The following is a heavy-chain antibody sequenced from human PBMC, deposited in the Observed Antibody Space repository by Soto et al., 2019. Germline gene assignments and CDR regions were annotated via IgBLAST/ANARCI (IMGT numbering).Heavy chain of an antibody. CDR1: GISTSSYW. CDR2: IKNDGSEK. CDR3: VTEYHSDY. V-gene: IGHV3-7*03. D-gene: IGHD2-2*01. J-gene: IGHJ4*02. Sequence: PGESLKISCAASGISTSSYWMGWVRQAPGRGLEWVASIKNDGSEKYYMDSLKGRFTISRDNALNSLYLQMNSLRAEDTAVYFCVTEYHSDYWGQGTLVTVSS.